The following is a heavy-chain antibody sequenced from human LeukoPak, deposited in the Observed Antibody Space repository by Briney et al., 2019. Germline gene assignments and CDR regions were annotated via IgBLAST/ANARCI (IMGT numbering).Heavy chain of an antibody. D-gene: IGHD2-2*01. J-gene: IGHJ3*02. Sequence: GGSLRLSCAASGFTFSSYAMSCVRQAPGKGLEWVSAISGSGGSTYYADSVKGRFTISRDNSKNTLYLQMNSLRAEDTAVYYCAKDVGEVPAAPDAFDIWGQGTMVTVSS. CDR1: GFTFSSYA. V-gene: IGHV3-23*01. CDR2: ISGSGGST. CDR3: AKDVGEVPAAPDAFDI.